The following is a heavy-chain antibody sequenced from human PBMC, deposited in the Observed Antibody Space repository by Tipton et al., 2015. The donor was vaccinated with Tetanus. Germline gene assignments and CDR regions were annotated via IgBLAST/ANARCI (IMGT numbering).Heavy chain of an antibody. Sequence: SLRLSCAASGFTFSSYGMHWVRQAPGKGLEWVSAISGSGGSTYYADSVKGLFTISRDNSKNTLYLQMNSLRAEDTAVYYCAKTIVVVTAESAFDIWGQGTMVTVSS. J-gene: IGHJ3*02. V-gene: IGHV3-23*01. CDR2: ISGSGGST. CDR3: AKTIVVVTAESAFDI. CDR1: GFTFSSYG. D-gene: IGHD2-21*02.